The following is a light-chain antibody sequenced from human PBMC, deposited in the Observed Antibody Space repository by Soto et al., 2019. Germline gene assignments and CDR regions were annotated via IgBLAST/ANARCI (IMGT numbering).Light chain of an antibody. CDR3: CSYTSSSTPWV. Sequence: HSVLTKPASLTGSPGQSITISCTGTSSDVGGYNYVSWYQQHPGKAPKLMIYDVSDRPSGVSNRFSASKSGNTASLTISGLQAEDEADYYCCSYTSSSTPWVFGTGTKVTVL. V-gene: IGLV2-14*01. CDR1: SSDVGGYNY. J-gene: IGLJ1*01. CDR2: DVS.